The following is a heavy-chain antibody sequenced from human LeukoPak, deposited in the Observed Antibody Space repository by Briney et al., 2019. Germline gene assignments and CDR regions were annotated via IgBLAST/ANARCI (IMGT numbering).Heavy chain of an antibody. J-gene: IGHJ4*02. CDR3: ARQGPAYYFDH. CDR2: VYFSGRT. Sequence: SETLSLTCAVYGGSFSGYYWGWIRQSPGKELEWIGSVYFSGRTNDNPSLKSRVTMSVDTSENSFSLRLSSVTAADTAVYYCARQGPAYYFDHWGQGTLVTVSS. CDR1: GGSFSGYY. V-gene: IGHV4-59*08.